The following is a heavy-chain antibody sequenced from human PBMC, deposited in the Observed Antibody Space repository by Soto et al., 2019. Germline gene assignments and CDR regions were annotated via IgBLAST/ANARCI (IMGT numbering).Heavy chain of an antibody. D-gene: IGHD6-19*01. CDR3: ARARIAVAAVAPDY. CDR1: GFTFSSYA. V-gene: IGHV3-30-3*01. CDR2: ISYDGSNK. Sequence: PGGSLRLSCAASGFTFSSYAMHWVRQAPGKGLEWLPVISYDGSNKYYADSVKGRFTISRDNSKNTLYLQMKSLRAEDTAVYYCARARIAVAAVAPDYWGQGTLVIVSS. J-gene: IGHJ4*02.